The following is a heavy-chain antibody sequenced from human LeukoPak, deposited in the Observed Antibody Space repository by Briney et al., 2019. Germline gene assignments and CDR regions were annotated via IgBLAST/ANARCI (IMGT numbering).Heavy chain of an antibody. J-gene: IGHJ4*02. D-gene: IGHD4/OR15-4a*01. CDR3: VRDVAYGALDY. CDR2: INWNGGSI. V-gene: IGHV3-20*04. CDR1: GFSFDVYD. Sequence: GGSLRLSCAASGFSFDVYDMSWVRQAPGKGLEWVSGINWNGGSIGYDDSVKGRFTISRDNSKNSVFLQMNSLRADDTAVYYCVRDVAYGALDYWGQGTLVTVSS.